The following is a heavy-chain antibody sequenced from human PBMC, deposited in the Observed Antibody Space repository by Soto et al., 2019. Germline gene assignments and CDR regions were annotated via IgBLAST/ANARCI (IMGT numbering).Heavy chain of an antibody. V-gene: IGHV3-23*01. Sequence: GGSLRLSCAASGFTFSSYAMSWVRQAPGKGLEWVSAISGSGGSTYYADSVKGRFTISRDNSKNTLYLQMNSLRAEDTAVYYCAKGGVVVPAAILDQYYFDYWGQGTLVTVSS. CDR3: AKGGVVVPAAILDQYYFDY. D-gene: IGHD2-2*01. CDR2: ISGSGGST. J-gene: IGHJ4*02. CDR1: GFTFSSYA.